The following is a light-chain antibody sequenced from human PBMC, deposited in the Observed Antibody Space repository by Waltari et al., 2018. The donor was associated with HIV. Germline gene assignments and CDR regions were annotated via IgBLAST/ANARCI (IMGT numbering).Light chain of an antibody. V-gene: IGKV3-20*01. CDR3: QQCGNSPWT. J-gene: IGKJ1*01. CDR2: GAS. Sequence: EIALTQSPGTLSVSPGERATLSCRASQSVRSTSLAWYQQKPGQAPRLLIYGASSRATGFPDRFSGSGSGTDFTLTISRLEPEDFAVYYCQQCGNSPWTFGQGTKVEIK. CDR1: QSVRSTS.